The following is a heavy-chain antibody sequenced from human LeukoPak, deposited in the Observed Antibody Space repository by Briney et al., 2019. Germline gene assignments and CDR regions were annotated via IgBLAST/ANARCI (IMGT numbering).Heavy chain of an antibody. J-gene: IGHJ4*02. Sequence: GGSLRLSRAASGFTFSSYWMSWVRQAPGKGLEWVANIKQDGSEKYYVDSVKGRFTISRDNAKNSLYLQMNSLRAEDTAVYYCARYRLNYDFWSGYWDYWGQGTLVTVSS. CDR1: GFTFSSYW. CDR3: ARYRLNYDFWSGYWDY. CDR2: IKQDGSEK. V-gene: IGHV3-7*01. D-gene: IGHD3-3*01.